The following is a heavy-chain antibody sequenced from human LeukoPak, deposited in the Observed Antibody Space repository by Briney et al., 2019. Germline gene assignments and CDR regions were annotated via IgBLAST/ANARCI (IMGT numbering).Heavy chain of an antibody. V-gene: IGHV3-74*01. Sequence: PGGSLRLSCAASGFTFNNYWMHWVRQAPRKGLVWVSRIKADGRSAASADSVKGRFETSRDNAKTTLYLQRNCLRAEDTAVYYCTWGKVYGGLGGFDYWGQGTLVTVSS. CDR1: GFTFNNYW. J-gene: IGHJ4*02. D-gene: IGHD4-23*01. CDR2: IKADGRSA. CDR3: TWGKVYGGLGGFDY.